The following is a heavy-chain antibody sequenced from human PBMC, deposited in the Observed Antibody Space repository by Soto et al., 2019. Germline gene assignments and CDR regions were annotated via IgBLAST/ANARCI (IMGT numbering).Heavy chain of an antibody. CDR3: ARGVITMVRGVIITCSWFDP. D-gene: IGHD3-10*01. Sequence: ASVKVSCKASGYTFTSYDINWVRQATGQGLEWMGWMNPNSGNTGYAQKFQGRVTMTRNTSISTAYMELSSLRSEDTAVYYCARGVITMVRGVIITCSWFDPWGQGTLVTVSS. CDR2: MNPNSGNT. CDR1: GYTFTSYD. J-gene: IGHJ5*02. V-gene: IGHV1-8*01.